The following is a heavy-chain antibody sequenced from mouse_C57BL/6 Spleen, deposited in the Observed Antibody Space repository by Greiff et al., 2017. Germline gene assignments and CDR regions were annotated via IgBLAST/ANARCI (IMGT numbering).Heavy chain of an antibody. CDR1: GFSLTSYG. D-gene: IGHD1-1*01. CDR3: ARRYYGSSYGFAY. V-gene: IGHV2-2*01. J-gene: IGHJ3*01. Sequence: VQLQESGPGLVQPSQSLSITCTVSGFSLTSYGVHWVRQSPGKGLEWLGVMWSGGSTDYNAAFISRLSISKDNSKSQVFFKMNSLQADDTAIYHCARRYYGSSYGFAYWGQGTLVTVSA. CDR2: MWSGGST.